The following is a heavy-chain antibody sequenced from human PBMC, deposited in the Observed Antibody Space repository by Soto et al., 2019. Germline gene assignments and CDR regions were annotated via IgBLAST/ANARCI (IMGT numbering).Heavy chain of an antibody. CDR2: ISSSSYI. D-gene: IGHD6-6*01. J-gene: IGHJ6*03. CDR1: GFTFSSYS. Sequence: GSLRLSCAASGFTFSSYSMNWVRQAPGKGLEWVSSISSSSYIYYADSVKGRFTISRDNAKNSLYLQMNSLRAEDTAVYYCARDAQTLYSSSGEPYYYYYMDVWGKGTTVTVSS. V-gene: IGHV3-21*01. CDR3: ARDAQTLYSSSGEPYYYYYMDV.